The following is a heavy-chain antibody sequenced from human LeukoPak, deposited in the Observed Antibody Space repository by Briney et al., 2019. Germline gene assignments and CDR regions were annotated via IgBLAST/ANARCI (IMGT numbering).Heavy chain of an antibody. CDR2: IIPIFGTA. J-gene: IGHJ3*02. D-gene: IGHD4-23*01. Sequence: SVKVSCKASGGTFSSYAISWVRQAPGQGLEWMGGIIPIFGTANYAQKFQGRATITADESTSTAYMELSSLRSEDTAVYCCASTRESTVVTPASLIPDFDIWGQGTMVTVSS. CDR3: ASTRESTVVTPASLIPDFDI. CDR1: GGTFSSYA. V-gene: IGHV1-69*01.